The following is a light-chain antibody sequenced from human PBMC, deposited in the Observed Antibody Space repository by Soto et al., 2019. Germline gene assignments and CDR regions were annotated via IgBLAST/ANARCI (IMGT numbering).Light chain of an antibody. CDR2: DAS. V-gene: IGKV3-11*01. J-gene: IGKJ1*01. Sequence: ASQSVSSNYLAWYQQKPGRAPRLLIYDASNRATGIPARFSCSEAGKDISVTIGCLELEDFAVYYCQEARIWPWELGQGTRVEIK. CDR3: QEARIWPWE. CDR1: QSVSSN.